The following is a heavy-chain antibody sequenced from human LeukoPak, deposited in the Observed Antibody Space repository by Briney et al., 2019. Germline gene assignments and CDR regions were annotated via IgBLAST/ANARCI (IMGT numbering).Heavy chain of an antibody. CDR3: ARGGGTITMVRGVLYYFDY. J-gene: IGHJ4*02. D-gene: IGHD3-10*01. CDR1: GYSISSGYY. Sequence: PSETLSLPCTVSGYSISSGYYWGWIRQPPGKGLEWIGSIYYSGSTYYNPSLKSRVTISVDTSKNQFSLKLSSVTAADTAVYYCARGGGTITMVRGVLYYFDYWGQGTLVTVSS. CDR2: IYYSGST. V-gene: IGHV4-38-2*02.